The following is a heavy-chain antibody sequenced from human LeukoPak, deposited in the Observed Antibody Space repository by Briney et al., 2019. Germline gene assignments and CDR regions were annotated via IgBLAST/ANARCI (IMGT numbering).Heavy chain of an antibody. CDR2: IYYSGST. D-gene: IGHD3-3*01. Sequence: PSGTLSLTCTVSGGSISSSSYYRGWIRHPPGKGLEWIGNIYYSGSTYNNPSLKSRATISVDTSKNQFSLKLSSVTAADTAVYYCARLNYDFWSGLDYWGQGTLVTVSS. J-gene: IGHJ4*02. V-gene: IGHV4-39*01. CDR1: GGSISSSSYY. CDR3: ARLNYDFWSGLDY.